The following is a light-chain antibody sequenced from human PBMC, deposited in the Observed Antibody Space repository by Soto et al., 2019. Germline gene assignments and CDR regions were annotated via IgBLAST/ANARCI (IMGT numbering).Light chain of an antibody. CDR1: SSDVGDFNY. CDR3: SSFSSSTPRV. J-gene: IGLJ1*01. CDR2: DVG. Sequence: QSALTQPASVSGSPGQSITISCTGTSSDVGDFNYVSWYQQHPGKAPKLMIYDVGNRPSGVSSRFSGSKSGSTASLTISGLQAEDEADYYCSSFSSSTPRVFGTGTKLTVL. V-gene: IGLV2-14*01.